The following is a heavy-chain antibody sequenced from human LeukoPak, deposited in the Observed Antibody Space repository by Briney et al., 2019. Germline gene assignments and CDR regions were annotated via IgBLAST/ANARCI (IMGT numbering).Heavy chain of an antibody. J-gene: IGHJ3*02. CDR3: ARNRIAVAGIWLGAFDI. CDR2: IIPIFGTA. V-gene: IGHV1-69*06. Sequence: ASVKVSCKASGYTFSSYAISWVRQAPGQGLEWMGGIIPIFGTANYAQKFQGRVTITADKSTSTAYMELSSPRSEDTAVYYCARNRIAVAGIWLGAFDIWRQGTMVTVSS. D-gene: IGHD6-19*01. CDR1: GYTFSSYA.